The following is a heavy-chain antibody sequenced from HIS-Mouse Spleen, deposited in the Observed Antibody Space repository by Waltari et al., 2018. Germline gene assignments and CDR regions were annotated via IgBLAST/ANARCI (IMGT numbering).Heavy chain of an antibody. V-gene: IGHV4-38-2*02. D-gene: IGHD1-26*01. CDR1: GYSISSGYY. CDR3: ARRERWELPYYFDY. J-gene: IGHJ4*02. Sequence: QVQLQESGPGLVKPSETLSLTCTVSGYSISSGYYWGWIRQPPGKGLEWIGSIYHSGSNYHTPSLKSRVTISVDTSKNQFSLKLSSVTAADTAVYYCARRERWELPYYFDYWGQGTLVTVSS. CDR2: IYHSGSN.